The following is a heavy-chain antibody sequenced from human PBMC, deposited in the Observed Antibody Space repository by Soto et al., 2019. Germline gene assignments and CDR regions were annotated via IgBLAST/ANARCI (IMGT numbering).Heavy chain of an antibody. J-gene: IGHJ4*02. CDR1: GGSFSGYY. Sequence: SETLSLTCAVYGGSFSGYYWSWIRQPPGKGLEWIGEINHSGSTNYNPSLKSRVTISVDTSKNQFSLKLSSVTAADTAVYYCARMPTFYYGSGSSIWGQGTLVTVS. V-gene: IGHV4-34*01. CDR2: INHSGST. CDR3: ARMPTFYYGSGSSI. D-gene: IGHD3-10*01.